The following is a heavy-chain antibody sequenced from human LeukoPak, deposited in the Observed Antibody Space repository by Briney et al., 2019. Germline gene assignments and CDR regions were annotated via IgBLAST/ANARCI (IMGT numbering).Heavy chain of an antibody. CDR3: AKIGGPRNYYYYYMDV. CDR2: ISSNGGST. J-gene: IGHJ6*03. Sequence: ASVKVSCKTSGLSFSSFYIHWVRQGPGQGLEWMGLISSNGGSTRLAQKFQGRVTMTSDMATSTVYMELSRLRSEDAAVYYCAKIGGPRNYYYYYMDVWGKGTTVTISS. CDR1: GLSFSSFY. D-gene: IGHD3-16*01. V-gene: IGHV1-46*01.